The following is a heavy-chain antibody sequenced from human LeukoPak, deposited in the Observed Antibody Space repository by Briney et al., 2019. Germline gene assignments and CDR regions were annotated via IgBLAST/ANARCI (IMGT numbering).Heavy chain of an antibody. J-gene: IGHJ3*02. V-gene: IGHV3-11*06. D-gene: IGHD1-26*01. CDR2: ISDSSGYT. CDR1: GFTFSDYY. CDR3: ARDRVGGSYAFDI. Sequence: KPGGSLRLSCAASGFTFSDYYMSWIRQAPGKGLEWVSYISDSSGYTKDADSVKGRFTISRDNAKKSLYLQMNSLRAEDTAVYYCARDRVGGSYAFDIWGQGTMVTVSS.